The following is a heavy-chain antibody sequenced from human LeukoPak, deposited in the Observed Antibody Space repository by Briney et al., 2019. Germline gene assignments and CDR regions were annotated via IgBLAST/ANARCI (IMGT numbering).Heavy chain of an antibody. Sequence: SQTLSLTCTVSGGSISSGGYYWSWIRQPPGKGLEWIGYIYYSGSTNYNPSLKSRVTISVDTSKNQFSLKVSSVTAADTAVYYCARGSSWSYYFDYWGQGTLVTVSS. CDR1: GGSISSGGYY. V-gene: IGHV4-61*08. CDR3: ARGSSWSYYFDY. J-gene: IGHJ4*02. CDR2: IYYSGST. D-gene: IGHD6-13*01.